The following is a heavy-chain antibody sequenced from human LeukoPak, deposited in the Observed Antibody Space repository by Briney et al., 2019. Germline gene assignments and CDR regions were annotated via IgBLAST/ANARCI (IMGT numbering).Heavy chain of an antibody. CDR2: ISGSGGST. Sequence: SGGSLRLSCAASGFTFSSYAMSWVRQAPGKGLEWVSAISGSGGSTYYADSVEGRFTISRDNSKNTLYLQMNSLRAEDTAVYYCARERYSSSWYVRRSRDINWFDPWGQGTLVTVSS. CDR3: ARERYSSSWYVRRSRDINWFDP. V-gene: IGHV3-23*01. J-gene: IGHJ5*02. CDR1: GFTFSSYA. D-gene: IGHD6-13*01.